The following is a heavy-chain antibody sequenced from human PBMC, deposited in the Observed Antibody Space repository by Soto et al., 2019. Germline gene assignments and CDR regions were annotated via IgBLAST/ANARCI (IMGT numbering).Heavy chain of an antibody. J-gene: IGHJ5*02. Sequence: PSETLSLTCTVSGGSISSYYWSWIRQPPGKGLEWIGYIYYSGSTNYSPSLKSRVTMSVDTSKKQFSLKVNSVTAADTAVYYCTTPHLDFWSGPGMFDPWGQGTLVTVSS. V-gene: IGHV4-59*01. CDR3: TTPHLDFWSGPGMFDP. CDR2: IYYSGST. D-gene: IGHD3-3*01. CDR1: GGSISSYY.